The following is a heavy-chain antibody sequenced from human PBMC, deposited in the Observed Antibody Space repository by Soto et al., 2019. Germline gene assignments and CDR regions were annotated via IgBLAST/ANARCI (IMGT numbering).Heavy chain of an antibody. Sequence: EVQLLESGGGLVQPGGSLRLSCAASGFTFSSYAMSWVRQAPGKGLEWVSAISGSGGSTYYADSVKGRFTISRDNSKNPMYLQLNSLRAEDTAVYYCAKGGVTPGWFDPWGQGTLVTVSS. CDR3: AKGGVTPGWFDP. CDR2: ISGSGGST. J-gene: IGHJ5*02. D-gene: IGHD3-3*01. CDR1: GFTFSSYA. V-gene: IGHV3-23*01.